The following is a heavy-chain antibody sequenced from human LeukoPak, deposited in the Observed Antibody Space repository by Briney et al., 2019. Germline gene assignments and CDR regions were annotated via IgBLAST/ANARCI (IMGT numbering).Heavy chain of an antibody. CDR1: GGSISSGDYY. CDR3: ARDRYCSSTSCYLHYYYYYMDV. V-gene: IGHV4-30-4*08. CDR2: IYYSGST. D-gene: IGHD2-2*01. J-gene: IGHJ6*03. Sequence: SQTLSLTCTVSGGSISSGDYYWSWIRQPPGKGLEWIGYIYYSGSTYYNPSLKSRVTISVDTSKNQFSLKLSFVTAADTAVYYCARDRYCSSTSCYLHYYYYYMDVWGKGTTVTVSS.